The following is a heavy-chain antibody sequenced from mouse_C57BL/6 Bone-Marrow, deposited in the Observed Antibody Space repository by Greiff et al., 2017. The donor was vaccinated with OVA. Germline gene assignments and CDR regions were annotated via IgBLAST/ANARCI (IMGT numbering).Heavy chain of an antibody. V-gene: IGHV6-3*01. Sequence: EVKVEESGGGLVQPGGSMKLSCVASGFPFSNYWMNWVRQSPEKGLEWVAQIRLKSDNYATPYAESVKGRFTISRDDSKSSVYLRMNNLRAEDTGIYYCTRDDGYYFFDDWGQGTTLTVSS. J-gene: IGHJ2*01. CDR2: IRLKSDNYAT. D-gene: IGHD2-3*01. CDR1: GFPFSNYW. CDR3: TRDDGYYFFDD.